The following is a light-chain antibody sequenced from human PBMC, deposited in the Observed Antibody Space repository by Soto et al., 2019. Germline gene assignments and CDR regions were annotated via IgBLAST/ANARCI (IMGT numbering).Light chain of an antibody. J-gene: IGKJ1*01. CDR1: QSVLYSSNNKNY. V-gene: IGKV4-1*01. Sequence: DIVMTQSPDSLAVSLGERATINCKSSQSVLYSSNNKNYLAWYQQKPGHPPKLLMYWASTRDSGVPDRFSGSGSGTDFTLTISRLQAEDVAVSYCQQYYSTPRTFGHGSKVEIK. CDR3: QQYYSTPRT. CDR2: WAS.